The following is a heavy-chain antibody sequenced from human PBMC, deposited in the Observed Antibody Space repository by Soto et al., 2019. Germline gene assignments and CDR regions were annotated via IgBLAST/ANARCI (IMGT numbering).Heavy chain of an antibody. J-gene: IGHJ4*02. V-gene: IGHV3-23*01. CDR3: AKDLEYSSSSCFDC. CDR1: GFTYRSHA. Sequence: GGSLRLSCAASGFTYRSHAMSWVRQAPGKGLEWVSAISGSGGSTYYADSVKGRFTISRDNSKNTLYLLMNSLRVEDTAVYYCAKDLEYSSSSCFDCWGQGTLVTVSS. D-gene: IGHD6-6*01. CDR2: ISGSGGST.